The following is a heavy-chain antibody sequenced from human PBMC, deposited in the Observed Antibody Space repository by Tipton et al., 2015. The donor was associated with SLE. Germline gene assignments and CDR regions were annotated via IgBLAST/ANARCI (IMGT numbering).Heavy chain of an antibody. D-gene: IGHD5-12*01. CDR2: ISSSSDYI. V-gene: IGHV3-21*01. CDR1: GFTFSSYS. Sequence: SLRLSCAASGFTFSSYSMNWVRQAPGKGLEWVSSISSSSDYIHYADSVKGRFIISRDNAKNSLYLQMNSLRAEETAVYYCARDRGYSGYDPPGYFDYWGQGTLVTVSS. CDR3: ARDRGYSGYDPPGYFDY. J-gene: IGHJ4*02.